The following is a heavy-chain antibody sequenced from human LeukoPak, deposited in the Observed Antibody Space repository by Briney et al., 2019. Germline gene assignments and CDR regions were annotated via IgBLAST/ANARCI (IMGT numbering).Heavy chain of an antibody. CDR3: AREYCSGGSCYGMDV. CDR1: GFTFSSYA. D-gene: IGHD2-15*01. Sequence: PGGSLRLSCAASGFTFSSYAMHWVRQAPGKGLEWVAVISYDGTNKYYADSVKGRFTISRDNSKSTLYLQMNSLRAEDTAVYSCAREYCSGGSCYGMDVWGKGTTVTVPS. CDR2: ISYDGTNK. J-gene: IGHJ6*04. V-gene: IGHV3-30*04.